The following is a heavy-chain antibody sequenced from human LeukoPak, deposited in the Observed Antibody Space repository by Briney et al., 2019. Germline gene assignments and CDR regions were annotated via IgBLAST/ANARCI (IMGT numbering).Heavy chain of an antibody. V-gene: IGHV1-69*04. CDR3: ARSGYCSSTSCLDAFDI. Sequence: SVKVSCKASGGTFSSYAISWVRQAPGQGLEWMGRIIPIFGIANYAQKFQGRDTITADKSTSTAYMELSSLRSEDTAVYYCARSGYCSSTSCLDAFDIWGQGTMVTVSS. CDR2: IIPIFGIA. D-gene: IGHD2-2*03. CDR1: GGTFSSYA. J-gene: IGHJ3*02.